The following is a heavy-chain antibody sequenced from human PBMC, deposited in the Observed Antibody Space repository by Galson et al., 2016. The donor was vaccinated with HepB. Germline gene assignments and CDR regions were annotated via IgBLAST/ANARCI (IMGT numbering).Heavy chain of an antibody. CDR3: AKGNTVTTHVFDY. CDR1: GFTFNTYA. CDR2: ISGAGGST. D-gene: IGHD4-17*01. V-gene: IGHV3-23*01. Sequence: SLRLSCAASGFTFNTYAMSWVRQAPGKGLEWVSSISGAGGSTYYADSVKGRFTISRDNSRNTLYLQMHSLRAEDTAIYYCAKGNTVTTHVFDYWGQGTLVTVSS. J-gene: IGHJ4*02.